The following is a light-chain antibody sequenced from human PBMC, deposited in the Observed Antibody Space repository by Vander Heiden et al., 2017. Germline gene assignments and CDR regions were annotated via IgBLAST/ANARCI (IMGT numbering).Light chain of an antibody. V-gene: IGLV2-14*03. CDR2: NVN. J-gene: IGLJ1*01. CDR3: SSYTSSSTYV. Sequence: SALTQPASVPGSPGQSITTSCTGTSSDVGGYNDVSWYQQHPGKAPNLMIYNVNNRPSGVSNRFSCSKSGNTASLTISGLQAEDEADYYCSSYTSSSTYVFGTGTKVTVL. CDR1: SSDVGGYND.